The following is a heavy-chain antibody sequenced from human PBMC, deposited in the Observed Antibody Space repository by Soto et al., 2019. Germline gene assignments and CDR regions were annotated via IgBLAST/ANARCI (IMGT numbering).Heavy chain of an antibody. J-gene: IGHJ4*02. CDR2: IYYSGST. D-gene: IGHD4-17*01. Sequence: QVQLQESGPGLVKPSETLSLTCTVSGASVSSGSYYWSWIRQPPGKGLEWIGYIYYSGSTNYNPSLKSRATISVDTSKNQFSLKLSSVTAADTAVYYCANYPTTVTSDYWGQGTLVTVSS. V-gene: IGHV4-61*01. CDR3: ANYPTTVTSDY. CDR1: GASVSSGSYY.